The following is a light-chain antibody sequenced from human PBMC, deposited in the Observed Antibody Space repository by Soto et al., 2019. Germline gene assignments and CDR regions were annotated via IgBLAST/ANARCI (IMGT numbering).Light chain of an antibody. J-gene: IGKJ1*01. CDR2: GAS. Sequence: DIVTITCRASQGTSSYLAWFQQKQGRAPKLLIYGASTLQSGVPARLSGSGYGTDFTLTISSMQNEDFETYYCQQSFSTMWTFGQGTKVDIK. CDR3: QQSFSTMWT. V-gene: IGKV1-39*01. CDR1: QGTSSY.